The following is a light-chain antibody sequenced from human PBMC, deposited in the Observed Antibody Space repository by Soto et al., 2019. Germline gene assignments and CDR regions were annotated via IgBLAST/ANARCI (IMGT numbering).Light chain of an antibody. CDR2: DAS. CDR1: QSVSGY. J-gene: IGKJ1*01. Sequence: EIVLTQSPATLSLSAGERATLSCRASQSVSGYLAWYKQKPGQAPRLLIYDASNRATGIPARFSGSRSGTEFTLTISSLQSEDFEEYHCQQYNNWPQTFGQGTKVDIK. CDR3: QQYNNWPQT. V-gene: IGKV3-11*01.